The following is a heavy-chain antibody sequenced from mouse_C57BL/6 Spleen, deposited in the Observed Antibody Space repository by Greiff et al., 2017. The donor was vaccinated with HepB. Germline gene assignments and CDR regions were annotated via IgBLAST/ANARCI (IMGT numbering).Heavy chain of an antibody. CDR1: GYTFTSYW. J-gene: IGHJ4*01. Sequence: QVQLQQPGAELVKPGASVKLSCKASGYTFTSYWMHWVKQRPGRGLEWIGRIYPNSGGTKYNEKFKSKATLTVDKPSSTAYMQLSSLTSDDSAVYYGATTVAYYYAMDDWGQGTSVTVSS. CDR3: ATTVAYYYAMDD. V-gene: IGHV1-72*01. CDR2: IYPNSGGT. D-gene: IGHD1-1*01.